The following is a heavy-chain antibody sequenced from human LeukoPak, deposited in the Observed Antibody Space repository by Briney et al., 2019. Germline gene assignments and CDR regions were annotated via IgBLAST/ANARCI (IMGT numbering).Heavy chain of an antibody. Sequence: ASVKVSCKASGYTFTSYGISWVRQAPGQGLEWMGWISAYNGNTNYAQKLQGRVTMTADTSTSTAYMELRSLRSDDTAVYYCAREKYSSGWYDTFDYWGQGTLVTVSS. CDR3: AREKYSSGWYDTFDY. J-gene: IGHJ4*02. CDR1: GYTFTSYG. CDR2: ISAYNGNT. V-gene: IGHV1-18*01. D-gene: IGHD6-19*01.